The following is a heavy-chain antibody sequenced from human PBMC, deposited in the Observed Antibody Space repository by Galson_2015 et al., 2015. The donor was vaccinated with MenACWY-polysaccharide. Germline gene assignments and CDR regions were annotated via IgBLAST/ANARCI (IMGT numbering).Heavy chain of an antibody. CDR3: AKDRSVDCSSTSCYRDGMDV. CDR1: GFTFDDYA. CDR2: ISWNSGSI. Sequence: SLRLSCAASGFTFDDYAMHWVRQAPGKGLEWVSGISWNSGSIGYADSVKGRFTISRDNAKNSLYLQMNSLRAEDTALYYCAKDRSVDCSSTSCYRDGMDVWGQGTTVTVSS. J-gene: IGHJ6*02. V-gene: IGHV3-9*01. D-gene: IGHD2-2*01.